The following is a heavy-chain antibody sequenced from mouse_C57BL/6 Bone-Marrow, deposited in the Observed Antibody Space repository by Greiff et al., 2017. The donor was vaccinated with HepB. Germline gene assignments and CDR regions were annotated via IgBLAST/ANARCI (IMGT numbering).Heavy chain of an antibody. CDR3: ASQGGSFNWAWFAY. CDR2: ILTGSGST. CDR1: GYTFTGYW. D-gene: IGHD4-1*02. V-gene: IGHV1-9*01. J-gene: IGHJ3*01. Sequence: QVQLKQSGAELMKPGASVKLSCKATGYTFTGYWIEWVKQRPGHGLEWIGEILTGSGSTNYNEKFKGKATFTADTSSNTAYMQLSSLTTEDSAIYDCASQGGSFNWAWFAYWGQGTLVTVSA.